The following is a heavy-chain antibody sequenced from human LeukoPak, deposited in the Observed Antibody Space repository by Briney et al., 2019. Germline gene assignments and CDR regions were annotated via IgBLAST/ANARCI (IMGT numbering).Heavy chain of an antibody. D-gene: IGHD1-26*01. J-gene: IGHJ4*02. CDR1: GFTFSFYA. Sequence: GGSLRLSCAASGFTFSFYAMSWVRQARGKGLEWVSALTARDERTYYADSVRGRFSISRDNAKNTLYLQMTSLRVEDTAVYFCAKDFSGSYDYWGQGTLLTVSS. CDR3: AKDFSGSYDY. CDR2: LTARDERT. V-gene: IGHV3-23*01.